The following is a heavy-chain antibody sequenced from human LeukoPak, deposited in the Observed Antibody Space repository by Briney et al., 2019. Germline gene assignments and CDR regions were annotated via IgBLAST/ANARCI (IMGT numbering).Heavy chain of an antibody. V-gene: IGHV1-69*13. J-gene: IGHJ4*02. D-gene: IGHD3-3*01. CDR1: GGTFSSYA. CDR3: ARDFWSGYLRF. Sequence: ASVKVSCKASGGTFSSYAISWVRQAPGQGLGWMGGIIPIFGTANYAQKFQGRVTITADESTSTAYMELSSLRSEDTAVYYCARDFWSGYLRFWGQGTLVTVSS. CDR2: IIPIFGTA.